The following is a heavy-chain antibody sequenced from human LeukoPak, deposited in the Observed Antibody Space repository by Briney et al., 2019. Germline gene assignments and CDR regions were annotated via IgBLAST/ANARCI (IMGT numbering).Heavy chain of an antibody. J-gene: IGHJ4*02. D-gene: IGHD5-24*01. CDR2: IKQDGSEK. V-gene: IGHV3-7*01. Sequence: PGGSLRLSCAASGFTFSSYWMSWVRQAPGKGLEWVANIKQDGSEKYYVDSVKGRFTISRVNAKNSLYLQMNSLRAEDTAVYYCARVDGSELFDYWGQGTLVTVSS. CDR3: ARVDGSELFDY. CDR1: GFTFSSYW.